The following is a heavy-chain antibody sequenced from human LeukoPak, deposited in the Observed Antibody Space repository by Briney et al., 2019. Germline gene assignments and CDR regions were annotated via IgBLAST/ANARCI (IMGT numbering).Heavy chain of an antibody. V-gene: IGHV3-21*01. CDR2: ISSSSSYI. Sequence: PGGSLRLSCAASGFTFSSCSMNWVRQAPGKGLEWVSSISSSSSYIYYADSVKGRFTISRDNAKNSLYLQMNSLRAEDTAVYYCARDHGMLAAAFDIWGQGTMVTVSS. J-gene: IGHJ3*02. CDR1: GFTFSSCS. D-gene: IGHD6-13*01. CDR3: ARDHGMLAAAFDI.